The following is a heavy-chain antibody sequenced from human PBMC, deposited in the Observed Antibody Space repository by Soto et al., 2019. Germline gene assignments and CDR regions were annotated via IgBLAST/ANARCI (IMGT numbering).Heavy chain of an antibody. CDR1: GFTFDDYA. Sequence: EVQLVESGGGLVQPGRSLRLSCAASGFTFDDYAMHWVRQAPGKGLEWVSGISWNSGSIGYADSVKGRFTISRDNAKNPLYLQMNSLRAEDTALYYCAKDSSSGIAVAELGYWGQGTLVTVSS. J-gene: IGHJ4*02. V-gene: IGHV3-9*01. CDR3: AKDSSSGIAVAELGY. CDR2: ISWNSGSI. D-gene: IGHD6-19*01.